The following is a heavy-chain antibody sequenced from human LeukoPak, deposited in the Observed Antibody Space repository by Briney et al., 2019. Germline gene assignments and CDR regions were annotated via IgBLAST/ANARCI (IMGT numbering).Heavy chain of an antibody. CDR1: GGSISTYY. CDR2: IYYTGST. CDR3: ARGRGDSRGTSFDY. Sequence: PSETLSLTCTVSGGSISTYYWSWIRQPPGKGLEWIGYIYYTGSTTYNPSLRSRVAISIDTSKNQFSLRLNSVTAADTAVYYRARGRGDSRGTSFDYWGQGTLVTVSS. V-gene: IGHV4-59*01. D-gene: IGHD3-22*01. J-gene: IGHJ4*02.